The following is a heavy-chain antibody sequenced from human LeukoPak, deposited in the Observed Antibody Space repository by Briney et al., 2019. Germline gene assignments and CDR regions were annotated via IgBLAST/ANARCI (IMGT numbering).Heavy chain of an antibody. Sequence: GGSLRLSCAASGFTFSDYYMSWIRQAPGKGLEWVSYISSSGSTIYYADSVKGRFTISRDNAKNSLYLQMNSLRADDTAAYYCARDGVYYDFWSGPTGTFDYWGQGTLVTVSS. J-gene: IGHJ4*02. D-gene: IGHD3-3*01. V-gene: IGHV3-11*01. CDR1: GFTFSDYY. CDR3: ARDGVYYDFWSGPTGTFDY. CDR2: ISSSGSTI.